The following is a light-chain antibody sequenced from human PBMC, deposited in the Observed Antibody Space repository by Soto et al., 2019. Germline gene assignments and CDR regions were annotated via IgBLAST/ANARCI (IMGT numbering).Light chain of an antibody. V-gene: IGKV1-17*01. CDR3: LQYNTYPWT. Sequence: DIQMTHSPSSLSASVGDRVTITCRASHDIRNDLSWYQQKPGQAPKRLIYAASALQSGVPSRFSGDGSGTEFTLTIRSLQSEDFATYYCLQYNTYPWTFGQGTKV. CDR2: AAS. J-gene: IGKJ1*01. CDR1: HDIRND.